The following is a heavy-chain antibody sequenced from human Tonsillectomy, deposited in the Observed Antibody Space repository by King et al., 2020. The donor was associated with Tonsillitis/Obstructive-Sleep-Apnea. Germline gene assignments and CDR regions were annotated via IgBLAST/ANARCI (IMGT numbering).Heavy chain of an antibody. V-gene: IGHV3-66*01. CDR2: IYNDGRT. Sequence: QLVQSGGGLVQPGGSLRLSCAASGFTVSTNYMTWVRQAPGKGLEWVSVIYNDGRTYYADSVKGRFTISRDNSKNTLYLQMNSLRAEDTAVYYCATSNIAYDYWGQGTLVTVSS. D-gene: IGHD6-13*01. J-gene: IGHJ4*02. CDR3: ATSNIAYDY. CDR1: GFTVSTNY.